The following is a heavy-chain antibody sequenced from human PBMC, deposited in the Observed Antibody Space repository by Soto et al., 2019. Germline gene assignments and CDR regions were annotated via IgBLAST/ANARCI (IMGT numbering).Heavy chain of an antibody. CDR3: TKRVGANWGTFDY. CDR2: ISGGGDRT. V-gene: IGHV3-23*04. CDR1: GFTLTTYS. D-gene: IGHD7-27*01. J-gene: IGHJ4*02. Sequence: EVQLVESGGGLVKPGGSLRLSCAASGFTLTTYSMNWVRQAPGKGLEWVSAISGGGDRTYYADSVKGRFTISRDNSKNTVYLQMNSLRAEDTAIYYCTKRVGANWGTFDYWGQGVLVAVSS.